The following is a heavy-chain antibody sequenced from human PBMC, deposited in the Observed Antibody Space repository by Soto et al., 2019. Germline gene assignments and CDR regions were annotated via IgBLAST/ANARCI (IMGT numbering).Heavy chain of an antibody. D-gene: IGHD4-17*01. J-gene: IGHJ5*02. V-gene: IGHV1-18*04. CDR2: ISAYNGNT. Sequence: QVQLVQSGAEVKKPGASVKVSCKASGYTFTSYGISWVRQAPGQGLEWMGWISAYNGNTNYAQKLQGRVTMTTDTATSTAYMELRSLRSDDTAVYYCARDVITVTTGDNWFDPWGQGTLVTVSS. CDR3: ARDVITVTTGDNWFDP. CDR1: GYTFTSYG.